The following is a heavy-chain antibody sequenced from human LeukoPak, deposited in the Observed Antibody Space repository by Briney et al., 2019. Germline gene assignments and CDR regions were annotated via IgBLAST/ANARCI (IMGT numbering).Heavy chain of an antibody. V-gene: IGHV3-66*01. CDR3: ARESYYHMDV. J-gene: IGHJ6*03. CDR1: EFSVGSNY. CDR2: IYSGGST. Sequence: PGGSLRLSCAASEFSVGSNYMTWVHQAPGKGLEWVSLIYSGGSTYYADSVKGRFTISRDNSKNTLYLQMNSLRAEDTAVYYCARESYYHMDVWGNGTTVTVPS.